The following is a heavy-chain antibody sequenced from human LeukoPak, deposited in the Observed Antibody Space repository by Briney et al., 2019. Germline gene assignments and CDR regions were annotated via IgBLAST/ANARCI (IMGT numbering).Heavy chain of an antibody. CDR3: ATDCSSSSCLQTDY. CDR2: ISSSSSNK. V-gene: IGHV3-48*03. D-gene: IGHD2-2*01. CDR1: GLTFSTYE. J-gene: IGHJ4*02. Sequence: PGGSLRLSCAASGLTFSTYEMISVRQAPGKGLEWVSYISSSSSNKYYADSVEGRFTISRDNAKNSLYLQMNSLRAEDTAVYYCATDCSSSSCLQTDYWGQGTLVTVSS.